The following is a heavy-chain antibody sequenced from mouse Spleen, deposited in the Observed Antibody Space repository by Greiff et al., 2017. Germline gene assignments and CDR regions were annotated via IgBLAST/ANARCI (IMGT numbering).Heavy chain of an antibody. CDR2: ISNGGGST. D-gene: IGHD2-3*01. V-gene: IGHV5-12*01. CDR3: ASLYDGYQRA. Sequence: EVQLVESGGGLVQPGGSLKLSCAASGFTFSDYYMYWVRQTPEKRLEWVAYISNGGGSTYYPDTVKGRFTISRDNAKNTLYLQMSRLKSEDTAMYYCASLYDGYQRAWGQGTSVTVSS. J-gene: IGHJ4*01. CDR1: GFTFSDYY.